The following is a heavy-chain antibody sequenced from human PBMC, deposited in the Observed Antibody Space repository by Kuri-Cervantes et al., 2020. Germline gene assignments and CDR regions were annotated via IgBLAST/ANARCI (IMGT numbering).Heavy chain of an antibody. CDR2: IYYSGST. Sequence: GSLRLSCTVSGGSVSSGSYYWSWIRQPPGKGLEWIGYIYYSGSTNYNPSLKSRVTISADTSKNQFSLKLNSVTAADTAVYYCARVGQASGWYFDYWGQGTLVTVSS. D-gene: IGHD6-19*01. CDR3: ARVGQASGWYFDY. J-gene: IGHJ4*02. V-gene: IGHV4-61*01. CDR1: GGSVSSGSYY.